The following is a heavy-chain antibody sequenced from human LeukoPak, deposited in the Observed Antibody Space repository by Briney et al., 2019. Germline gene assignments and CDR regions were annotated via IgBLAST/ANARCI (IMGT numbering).Heavy chain of an antibody. CDR3: ARVTKAAIDY. J-gene: IGHJ4*02. D-gene: IGHD6-25*01. CDR2: IYTSGST. Sequence: PSETLSLTCTVSGGSISSGSYYWSRIRQPAGKGLEWIGRIYTSGSTNYNPSLKSRVTISVDTSKNQFSLKLSSVTAADTAVYYCARVTKAAIDYWGQGTLVTVSS. V-gene: IGHV4-61*02. CDR1: GGSISSGSYY.